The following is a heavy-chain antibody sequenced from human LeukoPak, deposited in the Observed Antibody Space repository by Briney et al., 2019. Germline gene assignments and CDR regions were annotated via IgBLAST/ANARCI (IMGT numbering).Heavy chain of an antibody. CDR1: GFTFSSYS. D-gene: IGHD2-8*02. CDR2: ISSSSSYI. Sequence: GGSLRLSCAASGFTFSSYSMNWVRQAPGKGLEWVLSISSSSSYIYYADSVKGRFTISRDNAKNSLYLQMNSLRAEDTAVYYCARVRLLRGVYYYGMDVWGQGTTVTVSS. J-gene: IGHJ6*02. CDR3: ARVRLLRGVYYYGMDV. V-gene: IGHV3-21*01.